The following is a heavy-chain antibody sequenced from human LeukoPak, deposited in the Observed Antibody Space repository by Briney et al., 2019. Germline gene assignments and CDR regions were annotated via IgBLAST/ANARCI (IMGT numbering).Heavy chain of an antibody. D-gene: IGHD5-24*01. CDR1: GGSISSYY. CDR3: ARWGWLQSVFDY. CDR2: ISYSGST. Sequence: SETLSLTCTVSGGSISSYYWSWIRQPPGKGLEWIAYISYSGSTNYNPSLKSRVTLSIDTSKNQFSLKLSSVPAADTAVYYCARWGWLQSVFDYWGQGTLVTVSS. V-gene: IGHV4-59*01. J-gene: IGHJ4*02.